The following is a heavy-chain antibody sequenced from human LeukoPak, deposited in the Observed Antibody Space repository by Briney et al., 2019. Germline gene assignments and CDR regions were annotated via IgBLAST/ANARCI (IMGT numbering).Heavy chain of an antibody. V-gene: IGHV4-30-4*01. J-gene: IGHJ6*03. CDR1: GGSISSGDCY. D-gene: IGHD2-2*01. CDR2: IYYGGST. CDR3: ARTLAGCSSASCSSPMDV. Sequence: PSQTLSLTCTVSGGSISSGDCYWSWIRQPPGKGLEWIGYIYYGGSTCYNPSLKSRVTISLDTSKNQFSLKLSSVTAADTAVYYCARTLAGCSSASCSSPMDVWGKGTSVTVSS.